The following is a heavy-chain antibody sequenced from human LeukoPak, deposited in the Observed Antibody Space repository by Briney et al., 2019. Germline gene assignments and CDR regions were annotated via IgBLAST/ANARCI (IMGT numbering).Heavy chain of an antibody. Sequence: SETLSLTCTVSGYSISTGYYWDWIRQPPGKGLEWIGTFYHGGSTYYNPSLKSRVTISVDTSKNQFSLKLSSVTAADTAVYYCVSFDWLSQQFDYWGQGTLVTVSS. J-gene: IGHJ4*02. V-gene: IGHV4-38-2*02. CDR2: FYHGGST. D-gene: IGHD3-9*01. CDR3: VSFDWLSQQFDY. CDR1: GYSISTGYY.